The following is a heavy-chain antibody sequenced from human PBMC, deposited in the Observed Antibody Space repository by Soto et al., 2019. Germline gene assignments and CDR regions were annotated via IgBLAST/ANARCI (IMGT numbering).Heavy chain of an antibody. J-gene: IGHJ4*02. D-gene: IGHD2-15*01. V-gene: IGHV1-2*02. CDR1: GCTVTGYC. CDR2: INPNSGGT. Sequence: AALRGSCKGSGCTVTGYCMHWVRQAPGQGLEWMGWINPNSGGTNYAQKCQGRGTMTRDTSISTAYMELSRLRSDDTAVYYCARDGNDYWGQGTLVTVSS. CDR3: ARDGNDY.